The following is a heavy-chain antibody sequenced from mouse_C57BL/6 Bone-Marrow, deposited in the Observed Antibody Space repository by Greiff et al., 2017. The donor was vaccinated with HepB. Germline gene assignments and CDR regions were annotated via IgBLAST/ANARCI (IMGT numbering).Heavy chain of an antibody. V-gene: IGHV14-4*01. Sequence: VQLQQSGAELVRPGASVKLSCTASGFNIKDDYMHWVKQRPEQGLEWIGWIDPENGDTEYASKFQGKATITADTSSNTSYLQLSSLTSEDTAVYYCTRWLLGSWYFYVWGTGTTVTVSS. CDR3: TRWLLGSWYFYV. J-gene: IGHJ1*03. D-gene: IGHD2-3*01. CDR1: GFNIKDDY. CDR2: IDPENGDT.